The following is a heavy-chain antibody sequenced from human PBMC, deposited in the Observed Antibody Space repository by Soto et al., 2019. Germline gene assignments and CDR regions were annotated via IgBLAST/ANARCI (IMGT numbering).Heavy chain of an antibody. Sequence: ASVKVSCKASGYTFTSYDINWVRQATGQGLEWMGWMNPNSGNTGYAQKFQGRVTMTRNTSISTAYMELSSLRSEDTAVYYCARGAYYDFWSGYRQSNWFDPWGQGTLVTVSS. CDR1: GYTFTSYD. CDR3: ARGAYYDFWSGYRQSNWFDP. D-gene: IGHD3-3*01. V-gene: IGHV1-8*01. CDR2: MNPNSGNT. J-gene: IGHJ5*02.